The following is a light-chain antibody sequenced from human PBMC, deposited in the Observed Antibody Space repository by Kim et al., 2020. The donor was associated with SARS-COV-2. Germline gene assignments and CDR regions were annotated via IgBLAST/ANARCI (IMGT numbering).Light chain of an antibody. J-gene: IGKJ1*01. Sequence: ASIGDSVPITWRASQDIANSLAWYQQKPGKVPKVLMYAASALQSGVPTRFSGSGSGTEFTLTFGSLQTEDVATYYCQKHNSTPWTFGPGTKVEIK. CDR1: QDIANS. CDR2: AAS. CDR3: QKHNSTPWT. V-gene: IGKV1-27*01.